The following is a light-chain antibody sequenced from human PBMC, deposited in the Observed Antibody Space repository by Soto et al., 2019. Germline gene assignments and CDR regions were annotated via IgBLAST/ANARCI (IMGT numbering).Light chain of an antibody. J-gene: IGLJ2*01. CDR2: ENK. CDR1: PSNIGLND. V-gene: IGLV1-51*02. Sequence: QAVLTQPPSVSAAPGQDVTISCSGSPSNIGLNDVAWYQQLPGTAPKLLLYENKKRPSGIPDRFSGSKSGTSATLGITGLQTGDEADYYCGAWDTSLNGGLFGGGTKLTVL. CDR3: GAWDTSLNGGL.